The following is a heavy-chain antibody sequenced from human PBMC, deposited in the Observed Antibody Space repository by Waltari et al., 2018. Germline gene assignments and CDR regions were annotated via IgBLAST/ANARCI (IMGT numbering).Heavy chain of an antibody. CDR2: SNRDGSST. CDR1: GVTSKLYW. V-gene: IGHV3-74*01. CDR3: ARGARRTTVTTGWWYFDL. D-gene: IGHD4-17*01. Sequence: EVQLVESGGGLVQPWGSLSLPCAASGVTSKLYWVTCVAQAPGKGLVWVSRSNRDGSSTSYAESVKGRFTISKDNAKNTVYLQMNSLRAEDTAIYYCARGARRTTVTTGWWYFDLWGRGTLVTVSS. J-gene: IGHJ2*01.